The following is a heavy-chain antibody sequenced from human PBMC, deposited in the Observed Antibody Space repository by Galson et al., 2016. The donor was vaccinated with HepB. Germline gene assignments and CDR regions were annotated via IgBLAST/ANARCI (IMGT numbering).Heavy chain of an antibody. D-gene: IGHD6-13*01. J-gene: IGHJ6*03. CDR2: ISSSSSDI. Sequence: SLRLSCAASGFTFSYYSMNWVRQAPRKGLEWVASISSSSSDIYYADSAKGRFTISRDNAKNSLYLQMNSLRAEDTAVYYCARDLIAAAGSTFYYNCYYIYVWGKGPTVTVSS. CDR3: ARDLIAAAGSTFYYNCYYIYV. V-gene: IGHV3-21*01. CDR1: GFTFSYYS.